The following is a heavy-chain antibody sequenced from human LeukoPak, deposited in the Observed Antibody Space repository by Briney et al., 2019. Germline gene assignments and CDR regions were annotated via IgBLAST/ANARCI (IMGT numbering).Heavy chain of an antibody. J-gene: IGHJ6*02. CDR3: ARGPSDRLGYYYGMDV. V-gene: IGHV4-34*01. Sequence: PSETLSLTCTVSGGSISGYYWSWIRQPPGKGLEWIGEINHSGSTNYNPSLKSRVTISVDTSKNQFSLKLSSVTAADTAVYYCARGPSDRLGYYYGMDVWGQGTTVTVSS. CDR2: INHSGST. CDR1: GGSISGYY. D-gene: IGHD1-14*01.